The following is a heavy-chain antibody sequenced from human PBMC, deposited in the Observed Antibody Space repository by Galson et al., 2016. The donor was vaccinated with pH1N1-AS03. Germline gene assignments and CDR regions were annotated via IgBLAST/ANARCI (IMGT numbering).Heavy chain of an antibody. V-gene: IGHV3-66*02. J-gene: IGHJ6*02. CDR3: AGDEGFANGINV. CDR2: IHPGGDT. Sequence: SLRLSCAATGFTVSSGYHMSWVRQAPGKGLEWVSVIHPGGDTYNADSVKGRFTISRDNFENMVYLQMNSLKPADTAVYYCAGDEGFANGINVRGQGTTVTVSS. CDR1: GFTVSSGY. D-gene: IGHD3-3*01.